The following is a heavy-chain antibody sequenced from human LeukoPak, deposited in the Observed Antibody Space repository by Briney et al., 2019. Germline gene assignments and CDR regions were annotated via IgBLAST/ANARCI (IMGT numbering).Heavy chain of an antibody. CDR2: IYYSGST. CDR1: GGSLSSYY. CDR3: AREIVTYGMDV. J-gene: IGHJ6*02. D-gene: IGHD3-16*02. Sequence: SETLSLTCTVSGGSLSSYYWSWIRQPPGRGLEWIGYIYYSGSTNYNPSLKSRVTISVDTSKNQFSLKLSSVTAADTAVYYCAREIVTYGMDVWGQGTTVTVSS. V-gene: IGHV4-59*12.